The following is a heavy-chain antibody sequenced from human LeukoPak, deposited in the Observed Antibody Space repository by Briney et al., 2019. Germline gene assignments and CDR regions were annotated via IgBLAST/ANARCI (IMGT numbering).Heavy chain of an antibody. CDR2: MCYSGRT. CDR1: GDSISISSSY. CDR3: ARVRTGTTYYFDY. D-gene: IGHD1-7*01. V-gene: IGHV4-39*07. Sequence: SETLSLPCTVSGDSISISSSYWGWIRKPRGEGLGGFGSMCYSGRTSYNPSFRSQVTISVETSKNHLSLNLASCPAADTAVYFCARVRTGTTYYFDYWGQGTLVTVSS. J-gene: IGHJ4*02.